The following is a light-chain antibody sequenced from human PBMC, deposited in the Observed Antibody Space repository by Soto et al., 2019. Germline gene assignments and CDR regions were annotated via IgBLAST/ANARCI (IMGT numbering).Light chain of an antibody. V-gene: IGLV2-14*01. CDR1: SSDVGGYNY. CDR2: DVS. J-gene: IGLJ1*01. CDR3: SSYTSSSTPYF. Sequence: QSVLTQPASVSGSPGQSITISCTGTSSDVGGYNYVSWYQQHPGKAPKLMIYDVSNRPSGVSNRFSGSKSGNTASLTISGLQAEDEADYYCSSYTSSSTPYFFGSGTKVT.